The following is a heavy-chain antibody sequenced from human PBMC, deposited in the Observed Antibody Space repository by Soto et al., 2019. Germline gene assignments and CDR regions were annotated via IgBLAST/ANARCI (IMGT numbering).Heavy chain of an antibody. Sequence: SETLSLTCTVSGGSISSSSYYWGWIRQPPGKGLEWIGSIYYSGSTYYNPSLKSRVTISVDTSKNQFSLKLSSVTAADTAVYYCARKRGYSSSWYSWGQGTLVTVSS. CDR2: IYYSGST. J-gene: IGHJ4*02. CDR1: GGSISSSSYY. CDR3: ARKRGYSSSWYS. V-gene: IGHV4-39*01. D-gene: IGHD6-13*01.